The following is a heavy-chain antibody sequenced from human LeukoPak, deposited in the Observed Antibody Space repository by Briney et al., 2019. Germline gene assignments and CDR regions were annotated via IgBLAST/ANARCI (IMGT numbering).Heavy chain of an antibody. Sequence: ASVKVSCKASGYTSTGYYMHWVRQAPGQGLEWMGWINPNSGGTNYAQKFQGRVTMTRDTSISTAYMELSRLRSDDTAVYYCAAKYYYDSSGYPLEYWGQGTLVTVSS. D-gene: IGHD3-22*01. CDR1: GYTSTGYY. J-gene: IGHJ4*02. V-gene: IGHV1-2*02. CDR3: AAKYYYDSSGYPLEY. CDR2: INPNSGGT.